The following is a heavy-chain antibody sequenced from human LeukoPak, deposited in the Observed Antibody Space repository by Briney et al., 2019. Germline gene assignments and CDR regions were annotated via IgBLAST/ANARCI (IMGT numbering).Heavy chain of an antibody. CDR2: IIGDGSST. Sequence: GGTLRLSCAAPGFTFSSYWMHWVRQTPGKGPVWLSRIIGDGSSTNYAESVKGRFTISRDNAKNTVYLQMNSLRDEDTAVYYCLRGGGSGSYGYFQHWGQGTLVTVSS. V-gene: IGHV3-74*01. D-gene: IGHD3-10*01. J-gene: IGHJ1*01. CDR1: GFTFSSYW. CDR3: LRGGGSGSYGYFQH.